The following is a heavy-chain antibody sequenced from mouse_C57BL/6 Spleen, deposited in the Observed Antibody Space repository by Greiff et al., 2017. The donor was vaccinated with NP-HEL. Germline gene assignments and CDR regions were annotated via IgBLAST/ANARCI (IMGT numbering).Heavy chain of an antibody. CDR3: ARQRGYDYDYWYFDV. CDR2: ISNGGGST. J-gene: IGHJ1*03. V-gene: IGHV5-12*01. CDR1: GFTFSDYY. D-gene: IGHD2-4*01. Sequence: EVQLQESGGGLVQPGGSLKLSCAASGFTFSDYYMYWVRQTPEKRLEWVAYISNGGGSTYYPDTVKGRFTISRDNAKNTLYLQMSRLKSEDTAMYYCARQRGYDYDYWYFDVWGTGTTVTVSS.